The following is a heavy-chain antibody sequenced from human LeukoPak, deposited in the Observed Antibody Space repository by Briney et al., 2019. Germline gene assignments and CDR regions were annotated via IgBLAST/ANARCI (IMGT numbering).Heavy chain of an antibody. CDR2: IIPIFGTA. CDR1: GGTFSSYA. V-gene: IGHV1-69*05. D-gene: IGHD2-2*01. CDR3: ASKYCSSTSCYLNWLDP. J-gene: IGHJ5*02. Sequence: SVKVSCKASGGTFSSYAISWVRRAPGQGLEWMGGIIPIFGTANYAQKFQGRVTITTDESTSTAYMELSSLRSEDTAVYYCASKYCSSTSCYLNWLDPWGQGTLVTVSS.